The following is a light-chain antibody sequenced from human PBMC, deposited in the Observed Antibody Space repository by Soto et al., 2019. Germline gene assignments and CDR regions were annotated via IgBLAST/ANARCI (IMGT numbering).Light chain of an antibody. Sequence: QSALTQFASVSGSPGQSITISCTGTSIDVGAYNYVSWYQQHPDKAPTLLIYEVGNRPSGVSFRFSGSKSGNTASLTISGLQAEDEADYYCSSYTARGTRVFGTGTKLTVL. J-gene: IGLJ1*01. V-gene: IGLV2-14*01. CDR3: SSYTARGTRV. CDR2: EVG. CDR1: SIDVGAYNY.